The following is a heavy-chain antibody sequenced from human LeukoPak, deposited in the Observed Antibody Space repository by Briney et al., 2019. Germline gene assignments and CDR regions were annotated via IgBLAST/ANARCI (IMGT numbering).Heavy chain of an antibody. Sequence: SVKVSCKASGGTFSSYAISWVRQAPGQGLEWMGRIIPILGIANYAQKFQGRVTITADKSTSTAYMELSSLRSEDTAVYYCASSGYSGYDEYWGQGTLVTVSS. CDR1: GGTFSSYA. J-gene: IGHJ4*02. CDR2: IIPILGIA. CDR3: ASSGYSGYDEY. V-gene: IGHV1-69*04. D-gene: IGHD5-12*01.